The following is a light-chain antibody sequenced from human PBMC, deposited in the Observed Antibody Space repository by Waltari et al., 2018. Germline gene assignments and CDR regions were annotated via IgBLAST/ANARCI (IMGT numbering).Light chain of an antibody. CDR3: SSSTTNTRF. CDR2: DVD. J-gene: IGLJ2*01. CDR1: SSDVATYNR. V-gene: IGLV2-14*03. Sequence: QSALTQPASVSASLGQSITISCTGTSSDVATYNRVSWYQQYPGQAPELILYDVDNRPAGGSNRFSGSKSGNTASLTMSGRQAEDEADYYCSSSTTNTRFFGGGTKWTVL.